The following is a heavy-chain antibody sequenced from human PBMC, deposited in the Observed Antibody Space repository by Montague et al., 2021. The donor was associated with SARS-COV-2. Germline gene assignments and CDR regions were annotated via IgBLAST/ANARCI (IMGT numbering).Heavy chain of an antibody. D-gene: IGHD2/OR15-2a*01. Sequence: TRSLTCTVSGDSIPSDVSYWSWIRQPAGKGLEWIGRIYTTGSTNYNPSLKSRLTISLDTSKNQFSLKLSSVTAADTAVYYRARDDFRWDLDCWGQGTLVTVSS. V-gene: IGHV4-61*02. CDR2: IYTTGST. CDR1: GDSIPSDVSY. J-gene: IGHJ4*02. CDR3: ARDDFRWDLDC.